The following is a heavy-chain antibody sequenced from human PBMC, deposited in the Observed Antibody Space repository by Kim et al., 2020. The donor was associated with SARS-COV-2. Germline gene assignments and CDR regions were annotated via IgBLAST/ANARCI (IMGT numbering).Heavy chain of an antibody. Sequence: SETLSLTCSVSGVSMSSRTYYWGWIRQSPGKGLEWIGSINYGGSTYYNPSLKSRVTISIDTSKNQFYLTLRSVTAADTAVYYCPRHLSPVRGAVMDVWG. V-gene: IGHV4-39*01. CDR1: GVSMSSRTYY. CDR2: INYGGST. CDR3: PRHLSPVRGAVMDV. D-gene: IGHD3-10*01. J-gene: IGHJ6*02.